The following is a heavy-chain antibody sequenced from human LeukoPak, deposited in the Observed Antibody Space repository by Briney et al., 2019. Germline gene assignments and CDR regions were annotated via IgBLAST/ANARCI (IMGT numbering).Heavy chain of an antibody. J-gene: IGHJ4*02. CDR3: ARVHGYSYGFDY. Sequence: SETLSLTCTVSGGSISSYYWSWVRQPPGKGLEWVGYIYYGGSTNYNPSLKSRVTISVDTSKNQFSLKLSSVSAADTAVYYCARVHGYSYGFDYWGQGTLVTVSS. CDR1: GGSISSYY. CDR2: IYYGGST. V-gene: IGHV4-59*01. D-gene: IGHD5-18*01.